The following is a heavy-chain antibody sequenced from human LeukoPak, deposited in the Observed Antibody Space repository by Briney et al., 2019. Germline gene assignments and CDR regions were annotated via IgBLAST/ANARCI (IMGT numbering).Heavy chain of an antibody. V-gene: IGHV1-69*04. CDR2: IIPILGIA. J-gene: IGHJ4*02. D-gene: IGHD6-19*01. CDR3: ARVEAVVY. Sequence: SVKVSCKASGGTFSSYAISWVRQAPGQGLEGMGRIIPILGIANYAQKFQGRVTITADKSTSTAYMELSSLRSEDTAVYYCARVEAVVYWGQGTLVTVSS. CDR1: GGTFSSYA.